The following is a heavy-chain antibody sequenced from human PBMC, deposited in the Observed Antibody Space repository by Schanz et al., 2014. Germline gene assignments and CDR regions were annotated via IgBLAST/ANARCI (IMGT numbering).Heavy chain of an antibody. J-gene: IGHJ4*02. D-gene: IGHD2-2*01. CDR3: AKDSTHIDIVLVPTAIDY. CDR2: ISGSGGST. CDR1: GFTFSTYA. V-gene: IGHV3-23*01. Sequence: DVQLLDSGGGLVQPGGSLRLSCAASGFTFSTYAMSWVRQAPGKGLEWVSAISGSGGSTYYADSVKGRFTISRDNSKNTLYLHMNTLRSEDTAVYYCAKDSTHIDIVLVPTAIDYWGQGTLVTVSS.